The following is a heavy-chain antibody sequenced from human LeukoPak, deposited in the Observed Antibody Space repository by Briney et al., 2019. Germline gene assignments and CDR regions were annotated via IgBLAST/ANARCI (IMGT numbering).Heavy chain of an antibody. D-gene: IGHD1/OR15-1a*01. V-gene: IGHV4-59*12. J-gene: IGHJ4*02. CDR2: IYYSGST. CDR3: ARDEMEHHGSYYDF. Sequence: SETLSLTCTVSSGSIGSYYWNWIRQPPGKGLEWIGDIYYSGSTKYNPSLKSRVSISVDTSKNQFSLKLSSVTAADTAVYYCARDEMEHHGSYYDFWGQGILVSVSS. CDR1: SGSIGSYY.